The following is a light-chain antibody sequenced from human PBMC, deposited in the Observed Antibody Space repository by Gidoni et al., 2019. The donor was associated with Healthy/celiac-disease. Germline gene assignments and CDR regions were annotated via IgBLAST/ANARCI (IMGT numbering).Light chain of an antibody. Sequence: EIVMTQSPATLSVSPGERATLSCRARQSVSSNLAWYHQKPCQAPRLLIYGASTRATGIPARFSGSVSGTEFTLTISSLQSEDCAVYYCQQYNNWWTFXQXTKVEIK. CDR1: QSVSSN. CDR3: QQYNNWWT. V-gene: IGKV3-15*01. J-gene: IGKJ1*01. CDR2: GAS.